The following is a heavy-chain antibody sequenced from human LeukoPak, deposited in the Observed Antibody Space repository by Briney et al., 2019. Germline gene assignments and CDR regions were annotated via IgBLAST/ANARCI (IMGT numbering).Heavy chain of an antibody. CDR3: ATDSSSWYV. J-gene: IGHJ4*02. V-gene: IGHV1-18*01. CDR2: ISAYNGNT. D-gene: IGHD6-13*01. CDR1: GYTFTSYG. Sequence: ASVKVSCKASGYTFTSYGISWVRQAPGQGLEWMGWISAYNGNTNYAQKLQGRVTMTTDTSTSTAYMELSSLRSEDTAAYYCATDSSSWYVWGQGTLVTVSS.